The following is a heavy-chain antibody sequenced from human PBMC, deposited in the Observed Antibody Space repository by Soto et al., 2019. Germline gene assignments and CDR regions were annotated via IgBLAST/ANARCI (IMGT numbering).Heavy chain of an antibody. J-gene: IGHJ6*02. D-gene: IGHD3-10*01. V-gene: IGHV4-31*03. CDR3: AKTDFEVRGGIMNQRIDYSGMDV. CDR1: GGSISNDDYY. CDR2: IYYTGST. Sequence: PSETLSLTCTVSGGSISNDDYYWTWIRQHPGKGLEWIGYIYYTGSTHYNPSLESRVTISLDTSKNQFSLNLRSMTAADTAVYYCAKTDFEVRGGIMNQRIDYSGMDVWGQGTTVTVSS.